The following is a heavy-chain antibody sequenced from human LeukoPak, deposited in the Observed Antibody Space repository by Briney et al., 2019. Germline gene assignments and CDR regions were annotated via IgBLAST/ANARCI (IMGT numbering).Heavy chain of an antibody. D-gene: IGHD3-22*01. J-gene: IGHJ4*02. CDR2: TSLDGNVK. CDR3: TRERESSGSWGYFDS. CDR1: GFTFSRYV. V-gene: IGHV3-30*04. Sequence: GGSLRLSCAASGFTFSRYVIQWFRQAPGKGPEWVAATSLDGNVKYYADSVKGRFSISRDNSRNTLYLLMNSLRVEDTAVYYCTRERESSGSWGYFDSWGQGTLVTVSS.